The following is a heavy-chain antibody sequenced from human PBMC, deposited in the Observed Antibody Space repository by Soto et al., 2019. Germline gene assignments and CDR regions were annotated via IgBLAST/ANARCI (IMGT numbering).Heavy chain of an antibody. Sequence: ASVKLSCKASGDTFTGYYMHWVRQAPGQGLEWMGWINPNSGGTNYAQKFQGWVTMTRDTSISTAYMELSRLRSDDTAVYYCARSEGQWLVQDYYYYGMDVWGQGTTVTVSS. CDR1: GDTFTGYY. J-gene: IGHJ6*02. V-gene: IGHV1-2*04. D-gene: IGHD6-19*01. CDR2: INPNSGGT. CDR3: ARSEGQWLVQDYYYYGMDV.